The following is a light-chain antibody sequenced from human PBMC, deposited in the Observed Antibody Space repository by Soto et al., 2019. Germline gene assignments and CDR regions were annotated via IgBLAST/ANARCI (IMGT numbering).Light chain of an antibody. CDR3: QQYNSYST. Sequence: DIQMTQSPSTLSAFVGDRVNITCRASQSISSWLAWYQQKPGKAPKLLIYKASSLESGVPSRFSGSGSGTEFTLTISSLQPDDFATYYCQQYNSYSTFGQGTKVEIK. J-gene: IGKJ1*01. CDR1: QSISSW. V-gene: IGKV1-5*03. CDR2: KAS.